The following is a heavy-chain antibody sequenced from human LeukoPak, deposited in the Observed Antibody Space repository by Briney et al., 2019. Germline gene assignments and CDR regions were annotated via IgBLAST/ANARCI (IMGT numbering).Heavy chain of an antibody. J-gene: IGHJ4*02. Sequence: SETLSLTCTVSGGSISNGGYYWSWIRQHPGKGLEWIGYIYDSGTTHYNPALQSRVTMSVDLSDNHFSLRMRSMTAAGTAVYFCARGGDRRGFDYWGQGTLVTVSS. V-gene: IGHV4-31*03. CDR3: ARGGDRRGFDY. CDR1: GGSISNGGYY. CDR2: IYDSGTT. D-gene: IGHD1-14*01.